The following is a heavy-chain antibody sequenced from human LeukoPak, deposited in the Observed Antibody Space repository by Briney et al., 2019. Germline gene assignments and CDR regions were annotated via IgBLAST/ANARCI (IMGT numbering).Heavy chain of an antibody. CDR2: VNHSGRT. V-gene: IGHV4-34*01. Sequence: PSETLSLTCVVYGGSFSGYYWTWIRQPPGKGLEWIGDVNHSGRTNYNPSPRSRVSISADTPNNQFSLKVSSVSAADTGVYYCARGNDYYDSSGYYHRQLDYWGQGALVTVSS. CDR3: ARGNDYYDSSGYYHRQLDY. CDR1: GGSFSGYY. J-gene: IGHJ4*02. D-gene: IGHD3-22*01.